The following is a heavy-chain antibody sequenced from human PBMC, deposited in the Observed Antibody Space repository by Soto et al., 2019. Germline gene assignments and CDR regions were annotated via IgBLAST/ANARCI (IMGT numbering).Heavy chain of an antibody. CDR2: IYYSGST. J-gene: IGHJ6*03. D-gene: IGHD3-3*01. CDR1: GGSISSYY. CDR3: ARRNKSDYYYMDV. V-gene: IGHV4-59*08. Sequence: SETLSLTCTVSGGSISSYYWSWIRQPPGKGLEWIGYIYYSGSTNYNPSLKSRVTISVDTSKNQFSLKLSSVTAADTAVYYCARRNKSDYYYMDVWGKGTTVTVSS.